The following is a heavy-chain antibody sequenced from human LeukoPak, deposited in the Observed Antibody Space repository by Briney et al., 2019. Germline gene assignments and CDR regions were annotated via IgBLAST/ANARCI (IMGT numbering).Heavy chain of an antibody. CDR2: ISYDGSNK. CDR3: ARDRPGGGYSYYDY. CDR1: GFTFSSYG. Sequence: GGSLRLSCAASGFTFSSYGMHWVRQAPGKGLEWVAVISYDGSNKYYADSVKGRFTISRDNAKNSLYLQMNSLRAEDTAVYYCARDRPGGGYSYYDYWGQGTLVTVSS. J-gene: IGHJ4*02. D-gene: IGHD5-18*01. V-gene: IGHV3-30*03.